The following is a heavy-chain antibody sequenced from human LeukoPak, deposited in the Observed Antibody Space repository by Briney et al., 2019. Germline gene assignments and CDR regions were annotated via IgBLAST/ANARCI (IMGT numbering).Heavy chain of an antibody. J-gene: IGHJ4*02. D-gene: IGHD4-17*01. CDR2: IYWNDEK. CDR3: AHSAVITTVTTLLTPFDY. Sequence: SGPTLVKPTQTLTLTWTFSGFSLTTSRVGVGWIRQPPGKALEWLAVIYWNDEKRYSPSLKSRLTITKDTSKNQVVLTMTNMEPVDTATYSCAHSAVITTVTTLLTPFDYWGQGTLVTVSS. CDR1: GFSLTTSRVG. V-gene: IGHV2-5*01.